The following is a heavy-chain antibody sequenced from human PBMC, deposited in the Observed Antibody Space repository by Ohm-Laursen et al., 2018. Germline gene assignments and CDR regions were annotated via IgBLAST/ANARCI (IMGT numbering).Heavy chain of an antibody. J-gene: IGHJ4*02. D-gene: IGHD4-23*01. CDR1: GFTFDDYA. Sequence: SLRLSCTASGFTFDDYAMHWVRQAPGKGLEWVSGISWNSGSIGYANSVKGRFTISRDNAKNSLYLQMNSLRAEDTAVYYCARDGGKGWTYTFEYWGQGTLVTVSS. V-gene: IGHV3-9*01. CDR2: ISWNSGSI. CDR3: ARDGGKGWTYTFEY.